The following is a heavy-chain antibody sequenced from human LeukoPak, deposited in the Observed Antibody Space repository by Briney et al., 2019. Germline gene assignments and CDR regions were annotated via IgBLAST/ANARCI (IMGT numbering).Heavy chain of an antibody. D-gene: IGHD1-26*01. CDR3: AKDPSQWEPPED. Sequence: GGSLRLSCAVSGLTFSRYAMSWVRQAPGKGLEWVSAISESGTGTYYADSVKGRFTISRDNSKDTLYPHMNSLRAEDTAVYYCAKDPSQWEPPEDWGQGTLVTVSS. CDR2: ISESGTGT. CDR1: GLTFSRYA. V-gene: IGHV3-23*01. J-gene: IGHJ4*02.